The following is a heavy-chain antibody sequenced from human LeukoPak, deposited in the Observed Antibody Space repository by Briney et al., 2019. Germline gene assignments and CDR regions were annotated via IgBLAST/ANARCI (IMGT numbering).Heavy chain of an antibody. CDR3: ARSVVVYDFWSGYYYFDY. J-gene: IGHJ4*02. CDR2: ISAYNGNT. V-gene: IGHV1-18*01. Sequence: ASGKVSCNASGYTFTSYGISWVRQAPGQGLEWMGWISAYNGNTNYAQKLQGRVTMTTDTSTSTAYMELRSLRSDDTAVYYCARSVVVYDFWSGYYYFDYWGQGTLVTVSS. D-gene: IGHD3-3*01. CDR1: GYTFTSYG.